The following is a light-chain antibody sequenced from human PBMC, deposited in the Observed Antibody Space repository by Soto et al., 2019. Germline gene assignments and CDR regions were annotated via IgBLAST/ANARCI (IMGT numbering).Light chain of an antibody. CDR2: DVS. CDR3: QTWGTGIRVV. Sequence: QSALTQPRSVSGSPGQSVTISCTGTSSDVGGYNYVSWYQQHPGKAPKLMIYDVSKRPSGVPDRFSGSKSGNTASLTISGLQAEDEADYYCQTWGTGIRVVFGGGTKLTVL. V-gene: IGLV2-11*01. J-gene: IGLJ2*01. CDR1: SSDVGGYNY.